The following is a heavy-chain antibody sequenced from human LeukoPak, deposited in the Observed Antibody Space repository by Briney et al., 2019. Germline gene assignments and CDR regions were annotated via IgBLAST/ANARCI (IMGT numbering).Heavy chain of an antibody. Sequence: GGTLRLSCAASGFTFSSYGMSWVRQAPGKGLEWVSAISGSGGSTYYADSVKGRFTISRDNSKNTLYLQMNSLRAEDTAVYYCARLDSSGYRSFDYWGQGTLVTVSS. D-gene: IGHD3-22*01. CDR2: ISGSGGST. CDR3: ARLDSSGYRSFDY. CDR1: GFTFSSYG. J-gene: IGHJ4*02. V-gene: IGHV3-23*01.